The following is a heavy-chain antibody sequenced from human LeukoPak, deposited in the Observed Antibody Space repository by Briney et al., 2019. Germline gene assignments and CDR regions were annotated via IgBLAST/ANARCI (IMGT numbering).Heavy chain of an antibody. D-gene: IGHD3-16*02. J-gene: IGHJ4*02. V-gene: IGHV3-23*01. CDR2: ISGSGGST. Sequence: GGSLRLSCAASGFTFSSYAMSWVRQAPGKGLEWVSAISGSGGSTYYADSVKGWFTISRDNSKNTLYLQMNSLRAEDTAVYYCAKDLWGASYHYWGQGTLVTVSS. CDR3: AKDLWGASYHY. CDR1: GFTFSSYA.